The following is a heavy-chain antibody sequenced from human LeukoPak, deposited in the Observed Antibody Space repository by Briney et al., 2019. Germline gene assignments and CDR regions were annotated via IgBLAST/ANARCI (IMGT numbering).Heavy chain of an antibody. D-gene: IGHD1-1*01. J-gene: IGHJ5*02. V-gene: IGHV1-69*05. CDR2: INPIFGTA. CDR3: ARGTLGYWFDP. Sequence: SVKVSCKASGGTFSSYAISWVRQAPGQGLEWMGRINPIFGTANYAQKCQGRVTITTDESTSTAYMELSILRSEDTAVYYCARGTLGYWFDPWGQGTRVTVSS. CDR1: GGTFSSYA.